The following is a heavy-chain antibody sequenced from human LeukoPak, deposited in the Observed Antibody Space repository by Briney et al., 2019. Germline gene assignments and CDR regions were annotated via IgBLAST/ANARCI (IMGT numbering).Heavy chain of an antibody. D-gene: IGHD3-22*01. J-gene: IGHJ3*02. CDR1: GYTFTSYG. CDR2: ISAYNGNT. CDR3: AVATITYYYDSSGSDAFDI. V-gene: IGHV1-18*01. Sequence: ASVKVSCMASGYTFTSYGISWVRQAPGQGLEWMGWISAYNGNTNYAQKLQGRVTMTTDTSTSTAYMELRSLRSDDTAVYYCAVATITYYYDSSGSDAFDIWGQGTMVTVSS.